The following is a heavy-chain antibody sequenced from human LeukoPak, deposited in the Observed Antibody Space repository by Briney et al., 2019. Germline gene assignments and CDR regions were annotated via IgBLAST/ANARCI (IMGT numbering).Heavy chain of an antibody. D-gene: IGHD3-16*01. Sequence: PGGSLRLSCAASGFTFSSYSMNWVRQAPGKGLEWVSYISSSSSTIYYADSVKGRFTISRDNDKNRLYLQMSNLRAEDTAVYFCARGGGLDVWGQGATVTVSS. CDR1: GFTFSSYS. V-gene: IGHV3-48*04. J-gene: IGHJ6*02. CDR2: ISSSSSTI. CDR3: ARGGGLDV.